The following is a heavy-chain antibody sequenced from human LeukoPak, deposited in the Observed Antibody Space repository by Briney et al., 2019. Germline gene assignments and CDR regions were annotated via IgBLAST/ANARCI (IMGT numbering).Heavy chain of an antibody. CDR3: AKMVREFYTTSYYFDY. Sequence: PRGSLRLSCAVSGFTFSKYAMNWVRQAPRKGLDVVSGISGSGACTHYADSVKGRFTISRHNAKNTLYLQMNSLRAEDTAVYYCAKMVREFYTTSYYFDYWGPGRLVTVSS. CDR1: GFTFSKYA. V-gene: IGHV3-23*01. J-gene: IGHJ4*02. D-gene: IGHD1-26*01. CDR2: ISGSGACT.